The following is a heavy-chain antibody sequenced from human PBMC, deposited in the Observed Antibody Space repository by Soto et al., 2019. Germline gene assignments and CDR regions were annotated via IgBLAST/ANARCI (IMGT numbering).Heavy chain of an antibody. V-gene: IGHV4-39*01. CDR3: VRRYGLGSPNCFDP. J-gene: IGHJ5*02. Sequence: SETLSLTCTVSGGSISSSDYYWGWIRQPPGKGLEWIGSVYYSGSTFYNPSLKSRVTISVDTSKNQFSLKLSSVTAADTAVYYCVRRYGLGSPNCFDPWGQGTLVTVSS. CDR2: VYYSGST. D-gene: IGHD3-10*01. CDR1: GGSISSSDYY.